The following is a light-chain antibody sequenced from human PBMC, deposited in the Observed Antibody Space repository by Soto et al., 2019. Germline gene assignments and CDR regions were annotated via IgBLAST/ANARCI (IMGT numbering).Light chain of an antibody. CDR1: NSNIGSNF. Sequence: QSVLTQPPSASGTPGQRVTISCSGTNSNIGSNFVYWYQHLPGTTPKLLVFSYNQRPSGVPARFSGSKSATSASLAISGLQPADEADYYCQSYDTNVVGLVFGPGTKLTVL. CDR3: QSYDTNVVGLV. J-gene: IGLJ3*02. CDR2: SYN. V-gene: IGLV1-44*01.